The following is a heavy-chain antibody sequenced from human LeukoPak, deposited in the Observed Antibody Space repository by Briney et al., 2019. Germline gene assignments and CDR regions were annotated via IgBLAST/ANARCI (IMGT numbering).Heavy chain of an antibody. Sequence: GGSLRLSCAASGFTFSRYTMNWVRQAPGKGLEWVSHISTSGSAMYYADSVKGRFTISRDNAKDSLYLQMNSLRDEDTAVYYCASSGSYRFDYWGQGTLVTVSS. V-gene: IGHV3-48*02. J-gene: IGHJ4*02. CDR2: ISTSGSAM. CDR1: GFTFSRYT. CDR3: ASSGSYRFDY. D-gene: IGHD1-26*01.